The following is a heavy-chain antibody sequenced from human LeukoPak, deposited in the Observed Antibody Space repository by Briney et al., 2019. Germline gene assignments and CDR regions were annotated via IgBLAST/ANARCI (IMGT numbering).Heavy chain of an antibody. V-gene: IGHV1-2*02. J-gene: IGHJ4*02. D-gene: IGHD3-22*01. CDR1: GYTFTGYY. CDR2: INPNSGGT. CDR3: ARVPYYYDSNYFDY. Sequence: VSVKVSCKASGYTFTGYYMHWVRQAPGQGLEWMGWINPNSGGTNYAQKFQGRVTMTRDTSISTAYMELSRLRSDDTAVYYCARVPYYYDSNYFDYWGQGTLVTVSS.